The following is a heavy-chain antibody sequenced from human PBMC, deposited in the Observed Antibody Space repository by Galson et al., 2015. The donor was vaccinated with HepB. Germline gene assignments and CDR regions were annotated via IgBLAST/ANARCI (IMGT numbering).Heavy chain of an antibody. Sequence: TLSLTCTVSGGSISVENYYWNWIRQPPGKGLEWIGNIYYSGSTNCNPSLKSRLTISVDTSKNQFFLKLTSVTAADAAVYYCARGFDGQKAFDIWGQGTLVTVSS. J-gene: IGHJ3*02. CDR2: IYYSGST. V-gene: IGHV4-30-4*01. D-gene: IGHD3-9*01. CDR1: GGSISVENYY. CDR3: ARGFDGQKAFDI.